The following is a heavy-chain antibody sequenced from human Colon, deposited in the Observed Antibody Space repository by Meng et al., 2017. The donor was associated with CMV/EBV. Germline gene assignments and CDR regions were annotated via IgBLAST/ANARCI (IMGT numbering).Heavy chain of an antibody. CDR1: GDSVSSNNW. CDR2: IHHSGTT. J-gene: IGHJ4*02. V-gene: IGHV4-4*02. CDR3: GSATDYKVDY. Sequence: LACAVSGDSVSSNNWWTWVRQPPGKGPEWIGEIHHSGTTAHNPSLRSRISFSVDKSRNQVSLHLTTVTTADTAVYYCGSATDYKVDYWGQGTLVTVSS. D-gene: IGHD4/OR15-4a*01.